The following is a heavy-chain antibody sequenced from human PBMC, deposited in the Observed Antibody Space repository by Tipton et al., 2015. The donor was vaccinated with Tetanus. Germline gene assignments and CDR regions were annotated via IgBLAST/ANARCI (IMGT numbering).Heavy chain of an antibody. D-gene: IGHD3-10*01. J-gene: IGHJ4*02. V-gene: IGHV3-30*04. Sequence: QVQLVQSGGGVVQPGRSLRLSCAASGFTFSTYTFHWVRQAPGKGLEWVADISYGGSQKYYADSVKGRFTISRDNSQNTLYLQMNSLRAEDTALYYCARVRADESGSFYSPFDSWGQGTLVTVSS. CDR3: ARVRADESGSFYSPFDS. CDR2: ISYGGSQK. CDR1: GFTFSTYT.